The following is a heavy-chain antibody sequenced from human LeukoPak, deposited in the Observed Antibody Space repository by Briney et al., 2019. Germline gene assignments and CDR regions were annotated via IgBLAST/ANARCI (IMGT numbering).Heavy chain of an antibody. V-gene: IGHV4-59*08. Sequence: PSETLSLTCTVSGGSIRHYYWSWIRQPPGKGLEWIGYVYYSGNTNYNPSLTSRVTISVDTSKNQFSLKLSSVTAADTAVYYCARHTGHFANTWFDPWGQGTLVTVSS. D-gene: IGHD2-8*01. CDR2: VYYSGNT. CDR3: ARHTGHFANTWFDP. CDR1: GGSIRHYY. J-gene: IGHJ5*02.